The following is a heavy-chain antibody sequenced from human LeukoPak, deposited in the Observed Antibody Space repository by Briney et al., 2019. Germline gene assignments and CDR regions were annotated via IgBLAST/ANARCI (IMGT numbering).Heavy chain of an antibody. CDR3: ARDPTAGHYYDSSGYSNFDY. Sequence: GGSLRLSCAASGFTFDDYGMSWVRQAPGKGLEWVSGINWNGGSTGYADSVKGRFTISRDNAKNSLYLQMNSLRAEDTAVYYCARDPTAGHYYDSSGYSNFDYWGQGTLVTVSS. CDR1: GFTFDDYG. V-gene: IGHV3-20*04. CDR2: INWNGGST. J-gene: IGHJ4*02. D-gene: IGHD3-22*01.